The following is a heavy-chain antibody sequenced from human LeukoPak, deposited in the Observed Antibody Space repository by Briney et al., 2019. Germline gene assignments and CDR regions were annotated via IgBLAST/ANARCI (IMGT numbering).Heavy chain of an antibody. V-gene: IGHV1-2*02. D-gene: IGHD3-22*01. Sequence: ASVKVSCKASGYTFTGYYMHWVRQAPGQGLEWMGWINPNSGGTNYAQKFQGRVTMTRDTSISTAYMELSRLRSDDTAVYYCARDWPYYDSSGYEGYYFDYWGQGTLVTVSS. CDR3: ARDWPYYDSSGYEGYYFDY. CDR1: GYTFTGYY. CDR2: INPNSGGT. J-gene: IGHJ4*02.